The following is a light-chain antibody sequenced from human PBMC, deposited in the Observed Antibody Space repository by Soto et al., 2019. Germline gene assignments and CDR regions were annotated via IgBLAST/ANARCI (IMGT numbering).Light chain of an antibody. CDR2: DVS. J-gene: IGLJ2*01. V-gene: IGLV2-14*01. CDR3: SSYTSSASVV. Sequence: QSALTQPASVSGSPGQSITISCTGTRSDVGGYNYVSWYQQHPGKAPKLMIYDVSHRPSGVSTRFSGSKSGNTASLTISGLQAEDEADFYCSSYTSSASVVFGGGTKLTVL. CDR1: RSDVGGYNY.